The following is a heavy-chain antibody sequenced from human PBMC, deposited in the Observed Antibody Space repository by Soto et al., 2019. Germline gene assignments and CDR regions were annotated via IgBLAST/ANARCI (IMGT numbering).Heavy chain of an antibody. CDR1: GFSFSTAW. D-gene: IGHD3-16*01. V-gene: IGHV3-15*06. CDR2: IKTATEGGTT. CDR3: STWGGY. Sequence: EVQLVESGGGLVKPGGSLRLSCAASGFSFSTAWMSWVRQAPGKGLEWVGRIKTATEGGTTNFAAPVKGRFTISRDDSKYMLYLQMNSLKTDDTAVYYCSTWGGYWGQGTLVTVSS. J-gene: IGHJ4*02.